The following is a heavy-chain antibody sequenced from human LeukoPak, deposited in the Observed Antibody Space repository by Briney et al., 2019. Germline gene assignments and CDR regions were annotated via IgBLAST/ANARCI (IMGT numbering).Heavy chain of an antibody. Sequence: SQTLSLTCTVSGGSISSGGYYWSWIRQPAGKGLEWIGRIYTSGSTNYNPSLKSRVTMSVDTSKNQFSLKLSSVTAADTAVYYCARDSGAARGFDPWGQGTLVTVSS. CDR1: GGSISSGGYY. V-gene: IGHV4-61*02. CDR3: ARDSGAARGFDP. D-gene: IGHD1-26*01. CDR2: IYTSGST. J-gene: IGHJ5*02.